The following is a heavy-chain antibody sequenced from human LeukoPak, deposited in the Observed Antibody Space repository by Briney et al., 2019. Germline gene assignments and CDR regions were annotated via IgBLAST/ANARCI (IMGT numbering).Heavy chain of an antibody. CDR1: GFTFSTSE. Sequence: GGSLRLSCAASGFTFSTSEMNWVRQAPGKGLEWLSYISPSGSSIYYADSVKGRFTISRDNAKNSLSLQVSSLRAEDTAVYYCATVGRSTRPGYWGQGALVTVSS. CDR3: ATVGRSTRPGY. V-gene: IGHV3-48*03. CDR2: ISPSGSSI. D-gene: IGHD6-6*01. J-gene: IGHJ4*02.